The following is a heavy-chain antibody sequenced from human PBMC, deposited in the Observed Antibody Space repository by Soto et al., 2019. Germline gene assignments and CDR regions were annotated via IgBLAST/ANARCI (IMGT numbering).Heavy chain of an antibody. Sequence: SETLSLTCTVSGGSISSGDYYWSWIRQPPGKGLEWIGYIYYSGSTYYNPSLKSRVTISVDTSKNQFSLKLSSVTAADTAVYYCARGRLLWFGEIGPSFDYWGQGTLVTVSS. D-gene: IGHD3-10*01. J-gene: IGHJ4*02. CDR1: GGSISSGDYY. CDR2: IYYSGST. CDR3: ARGRLLWFGEIGPSFDY. V-gene: IGHV4-30-4*01.